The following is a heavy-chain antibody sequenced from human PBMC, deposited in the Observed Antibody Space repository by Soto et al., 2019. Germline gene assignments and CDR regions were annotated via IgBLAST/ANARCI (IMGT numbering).Heavy chain of an antibody. CDR3: AKDIRGHGRAYGMDV. V-gene: IGHV3-30*18. CDR1: GFTFSSYG. Sequence: GGSLRLSCAASGFTFSSYGMHWVRQAPGKRLEWVAVISYDGSNKYYADSVKGRFTISRDNSKNTLYLQMNSLRAEDTAVYYCAKDIRGHGRAYGMDVWGQENTVTVSS. CDR2: ISYDGSNK. D-gene: IGHD3-16*01. J-gene: IGHJ6*02.